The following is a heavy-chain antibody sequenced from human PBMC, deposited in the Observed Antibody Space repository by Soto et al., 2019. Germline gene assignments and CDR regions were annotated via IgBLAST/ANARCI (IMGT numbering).Heavy chain of an antibody. CDR1: GGSFSGYY. D-gene: IGHD3-9*01. Sequence: SETLSLTCAVYGGSFSGYYWSWIRQPPGKGLEWIGEINHSGSTNYNPSLKSRVTISVDTSKNQFSLKLSSVTAADTAVYYCARTPRYYDILTGYTRGAFDIWGQGTMVT. CDR2: INHSGST. J-gene: IGHJ3*02. CDR3: ARTPRYYDILTGYTRGAFDI. V-gene: IGHV4-34*01.